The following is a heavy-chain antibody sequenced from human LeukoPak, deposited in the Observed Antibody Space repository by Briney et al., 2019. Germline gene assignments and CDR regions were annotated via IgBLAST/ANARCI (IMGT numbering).Heavy chain of an antibody. V-gene: IGHV3-21*01. J-gene: IGHJ3*02. CDR1: GFTFCSYS. CDR2: ISSSSSYL. Sequence: NPGGSLRLSCAASGFTFCSYSMNWLRQAPGQGLEGVSYISSSSSYLYYADSVKGRFTISRDNVKNSLYLQMRSLRAEDTAVYDCAIAGGYVYNDAFDIWGKGTMVTVSS. D-gene: IGHD6-25*01. CDR3: AIAGGYVYNDAFDI.